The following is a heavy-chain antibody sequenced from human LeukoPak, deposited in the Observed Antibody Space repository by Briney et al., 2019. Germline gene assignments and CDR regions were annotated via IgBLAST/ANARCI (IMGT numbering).Heavy chain of an antibody. CDR2: INHSGST. Sequence: SETLSLTCAVYGGSFSGHYWNWIRQPPGKGLEWIGEINHSGSTKNNPSLESRVTISVDTSKNQFSLRLNSVTAADTAVYYCAGTTYGPDGASDIWGQGTMVTVSS. J-gene: IGHJ3*02. V-gene: IGHV4-34*01. CDR1: GGSFSGHY. D-gene: IGHD3-10*01. CDR3: AGTTYGPDGASDI.